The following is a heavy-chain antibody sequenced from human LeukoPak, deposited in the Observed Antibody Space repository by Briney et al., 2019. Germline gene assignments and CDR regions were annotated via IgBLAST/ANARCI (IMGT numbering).Heavy chain of an antibody. Sequence: SETLSLTCTVSGGSISSFYWSWIRQPPGKGLEWIGYIHYSGSTDYSPSPKSRVTISVDTSNNRFSLKLSSVTAADTAVYYCARHPRLVAGAGTLLLDYWGQGTLVTVSS. CDR1: GGSISSFY. CDR3: ARHPRLVAGAGTLLLDY. J-gene: IGHJ4*02. CDR2: IHYSGST. V-gene: IGHV4-59*08. D-gene: IGHD6-13*01.